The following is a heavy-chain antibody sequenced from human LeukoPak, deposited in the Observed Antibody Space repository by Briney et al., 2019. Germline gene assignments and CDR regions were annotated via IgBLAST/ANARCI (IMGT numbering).Heavy chain of an antibody. J-gene: IGHJ4*02. V-gene: IGHV4-59*08. CDR1: GGSISSYY. Sequence: PSETLSLTCTVSGGSISSYYWSWTRQSPGKGPEWIGYIYYSGSTNYNPSLKSRVTISVDTSKNQFSLKLSSVTAADTAVYYCARHPPDYWGQGTLVTVSS. CDR2: IYYSGST. CDR3: ARHPPDY.